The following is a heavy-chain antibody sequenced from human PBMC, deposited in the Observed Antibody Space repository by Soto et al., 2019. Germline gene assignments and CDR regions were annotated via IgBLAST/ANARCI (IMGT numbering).Heavy chain of an antibody. CDR3: AASCVGCGGFNYYGMDG. V-gene: IGHV4-31*03. J-gene: IGHJ6*02. CDR2: IYYSGST. D-gene: IGHD2-21*01. CDR1: GGSISSGGYY. Sequence: QVQLQESGPGLVKPSQTLSLTCTVSGGSISSGGYYWSWIRQHPGKGLEWIGYIYYSGSTYYNPSLKSRVTTSVDTSKNQFSLKLSSVTAADTAVYYCAASCVGCGGFNYYGMDGWGQGATVTVSS.